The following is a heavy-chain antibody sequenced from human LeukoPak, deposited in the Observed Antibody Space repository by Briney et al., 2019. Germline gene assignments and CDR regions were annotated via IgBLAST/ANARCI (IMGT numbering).Heavy chain of an antibody. Sequence: PSETLSLTCTVSGGSISSYCWSWIRQPPGKGLEWIGYIYYSGSTNYNPSLKSRVTMSVDTSKNQFSLKLSSVTAADTAVYYCARELRYCSGGSCYGIFDYWGQGTLVTVSS. CDR3: ARELRYCSGGSCYGIFDY. CDR1: GGSISSYC. D-gene: IGHD2-15*01. CDR2: IYYSGST. V-gene: IGHV4-59*12. J-gene: IGHJ4*02.